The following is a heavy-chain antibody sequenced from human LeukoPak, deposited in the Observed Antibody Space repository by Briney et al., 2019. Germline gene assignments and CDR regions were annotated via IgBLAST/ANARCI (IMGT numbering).Heavy chain of an antibody. D-gene: IGHD1-1*01. CDR1: GFTFSTYW. Sequence: GGSLRLSCAASGFTFSTYWMSWVRQPPGKGLEWVANINQDESEKDYADSVRGRFAISRDNAKSSLYLQMNSLRVEDTAVYYCVRWNGLTDYWGQGTLVTVSS. CDR3: VRWNGLTDY. CDR2: INQDESEK. V-gene: IGHV3-7*01. J-gene: IGHJ4*02.